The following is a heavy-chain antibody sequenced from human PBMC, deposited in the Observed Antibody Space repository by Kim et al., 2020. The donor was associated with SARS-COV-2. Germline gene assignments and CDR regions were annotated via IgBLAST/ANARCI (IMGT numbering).Heavy chain of an antibody. CDR1: GFTFSSYA. Sequence: GGSLRLSCSASGFTFSSYAMHWVRQAPGKGLEYVSAISSNGGSTYYADSVKGRFTISRDNSKNTLYLQMSSLRAEDTAVYYCVKVEGLEDFWSGYYDDYWGQGTLVTVSS. CDR3: VKVEGLEDFWSGYYDDY. J-gene: IGHJ4*02. D-gene: IGHD3-3*01. V-gene: IGHV3-64D*06. CDR2: ISSNGGST.